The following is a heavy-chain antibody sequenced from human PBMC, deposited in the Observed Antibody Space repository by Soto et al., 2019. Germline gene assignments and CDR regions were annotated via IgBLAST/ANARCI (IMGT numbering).Heavy chain of an antibody. J-gene: IGHJ6*02. V-gene: IGHV1-2*04. CDR1: GYSFTDYH. D-gene: IGHD2-8*01. Sequence: ASVKVSCKASGYSFTDYHIHWVRQAPGQWLEWLGRINPKSGGTSTAQKFQGWVTMTTDTSISTASMELTRLTSDDTAIYYCARGDSTDCSNGVCSFFYNHDMDVWGQGTTVTVSS. CDR3: ARGDSTDCSNGVCSFFYNHDMDV. CDR2: INPKSGGT.